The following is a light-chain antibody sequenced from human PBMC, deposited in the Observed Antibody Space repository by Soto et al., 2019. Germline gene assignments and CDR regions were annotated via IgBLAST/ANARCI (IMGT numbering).Light chain of an antibody. CDR3: TSFTISSTYV. CDR2: DVS. Sequence: QSALTQPASVSGSPGQSITISCTGTSNDVGNYKYVSWYQQHPGKVPKLLIYDVSYRPSGVSNRFSGSKSGNTASLTISGLQAEDEADYYCTSFTISSTYVFGTGTKLTVL. CDR1: SNDVGNYKY. J-gene: IGLJ1*01. V-gene: IGLV2-14*03.